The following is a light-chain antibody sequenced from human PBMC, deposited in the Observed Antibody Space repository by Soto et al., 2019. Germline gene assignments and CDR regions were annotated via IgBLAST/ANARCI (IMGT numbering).Light chain of an antibody. CDR1: GSDIGGYNY. CDR2: EVS. J-gene: IGLJ2*01. CDR3: TSYTSSSSLV. Sequence: ALTQPASVSGSPGQSITISCTGTGSDIGGYNYVSWYQQHPGKAPKVMIYEVSNRPSGVSNRFSASKSGNTASLTISGLQAEDEADYYCTSYTSSSSLVFGGGTKLTVL. V-gene: IGLV2-14*01.